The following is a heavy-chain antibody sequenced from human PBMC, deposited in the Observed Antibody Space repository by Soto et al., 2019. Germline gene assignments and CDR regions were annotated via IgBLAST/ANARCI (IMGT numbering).Heavy chain of an antibody. CDR1: GFIFSDSA. CDR2: IRRKANNYAT. Sequence: EVQLVESGGGLVQPGGSLKHSCAASGFIFSDSALHWVRQASGKGLEWVGRIRRKANNYATTYAASVEGRFAISRDDLNNTAYLQMNRLKTEDTDIYYCTRGKDVWSVYPRSYLDYWGQGTLVTVSS. D-gene: IGHD3-3*01. V-gene: IGHV3-73*02. J-gene: IGHJ4*02. CDR3: TRGKDVWSVYPRSYLDY.